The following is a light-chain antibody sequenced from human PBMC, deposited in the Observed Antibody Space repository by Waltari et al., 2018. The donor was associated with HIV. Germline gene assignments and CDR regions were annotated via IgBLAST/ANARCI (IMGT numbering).Light chain of an antibody. CDR2: GKN. Sequence: QSVLTQPPSTSGTPGQRVTISCSGSSSNIGSNTVSWFQQLPGKAPKVLIYGKNQRPSGVPARFSASNSGTSASLAIVGLQSEDEADYYCASWDDSLNGPVFGGGTTLTVL. CDR1: SSNIGSNT. V-gene: IGLV1-44*01. CDR3: ASWDDSLNGPV. J-gene: IGLJ2*01.